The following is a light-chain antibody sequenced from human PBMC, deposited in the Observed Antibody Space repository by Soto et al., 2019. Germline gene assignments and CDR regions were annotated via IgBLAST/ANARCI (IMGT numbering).Light chain of an antibody. V-gene: IGKV1-9*01. CDR3: QQTRSYPST. J-gene: IGKJ4*01. CDR1: QGITSY. CDR2: GAS. Sequence: IQLTQSPSSLSASVGDSVTITCRASQGITSYLAWYQQKPGKAPNPLIYGASTLQSGVPSRFSGSGSGTDFTLTINSLQAEDFATYYCQQTRSYPSTVGGGTKVDIK.